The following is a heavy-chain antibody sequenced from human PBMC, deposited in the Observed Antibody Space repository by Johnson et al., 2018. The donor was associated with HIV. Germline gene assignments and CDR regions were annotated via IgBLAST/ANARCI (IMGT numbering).Heavy chain of an antibody. V-gene: IGHV3-33*01. D-gene: IGHD3-10*01. CDR1: GFTFSNYA. CDR2: IWYDGTNK. Sequence: VQLVESGGGVVQPGKSLRLSCAASGFTFSNYAMHWVRQAPGKGLEWVAGIWYDGTNKYYADSVKGRFTISRDNSKNTLYLQVNSLRAEDTAVYYCARTPTFTRTFDIWGQGTMVTVSS. CDR3: ARTPTFTRTFDI. J-gene: IGHJ3*02.